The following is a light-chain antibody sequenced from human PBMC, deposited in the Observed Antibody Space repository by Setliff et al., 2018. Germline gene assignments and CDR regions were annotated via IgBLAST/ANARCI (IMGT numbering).Light chain of an antibody. CDR1: SSNIGAGHN. CDR3: QSYDSSLSAYG. J-gene: IGLJ1*01. V-gene: IGLV1-40*01. CDR2: GNT. Sequence: QSVLAQPPSVSGAPGQRVTISCTGSSSNIGAGHNVHWYQQLPGTAPKLLIHGNTNRPSGVPDRFSGSRSGTSASLAITGLQAEDEAEFYCQSYDSSLSAYGFGTGTRSPS.